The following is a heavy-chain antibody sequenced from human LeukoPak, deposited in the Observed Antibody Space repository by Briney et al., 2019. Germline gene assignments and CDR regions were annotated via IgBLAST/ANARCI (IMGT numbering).Heavy chain of an antibody. CDR2: VGQDGSEK. Sequence: GGSLRLSCAGSGFTFRSPWIRWVRQAPGKGLEWVASVGQDGSEKYYVDSVKGRFTISRDNAKNSLYLQMNRLRDDDTAVYYCATESSSSGAYWGQGILVTVSS. D-gene: IGHD2-8*02. CDR1: GFTFRSPW. V-gene: IGHV3-7*01. CDR3: ATESSSSGAY. J-gene: IGHJ4*02.